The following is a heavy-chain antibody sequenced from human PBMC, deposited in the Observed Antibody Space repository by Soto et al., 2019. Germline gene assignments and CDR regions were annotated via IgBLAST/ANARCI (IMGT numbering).Heavy chain of an antibody. J-gene: IGHJ6*03. CDR1: GYTFTSYG. D-gene: IGHD3-3*01. V-gene: IGHV1-18*01. CDR3: ARVRPLWSGYFPASITYYYYYMDV. CDR2: ISAYNGNT. Sequence: ASVKVSCKASGYTFTSYGISWVRQAPGQGLEWMGWISAYNGNTNYAQKLQGRVTMTTDTSTSTAYMELRSLRSDDTAVYYCARVRPLWSGYFPASITYYYYYMDVWGKGTTVTVSS.